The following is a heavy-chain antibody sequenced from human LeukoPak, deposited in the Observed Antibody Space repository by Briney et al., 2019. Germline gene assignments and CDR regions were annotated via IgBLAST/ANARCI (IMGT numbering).Heavy chain of an antibody. V-gene: IGHV4-59*01. J-gene: IGHJ1*01. Sequence: SETLSLTCTVSGGSISSYYWSWIRQPPGKGLEWVGYIYDSGSTNYNPSLKSRVTISEDTSKSQISLKLSSVTAADTAVYYCARGRSSGWSGVEYFHHWGQGTLVTVSS. CDR3: ARGRSSGWSGVEYFHH. CDR1: GGSISSYY. D-gene: IGHD6-19*01. CDR2: IYDSGST.